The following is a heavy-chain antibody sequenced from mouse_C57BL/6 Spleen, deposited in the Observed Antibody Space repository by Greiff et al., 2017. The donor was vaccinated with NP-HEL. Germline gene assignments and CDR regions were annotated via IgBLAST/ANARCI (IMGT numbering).Heavy chain of an antibody. CDR2: ISSGSSTL. D-gene: IGHD1-1*01. J-gene: IGHJ1*03. CDR3: AKPLIFSTGYFDV. Sequence: EVQRVESGGGLVKPGGSLKLSCAASGFTFSDYGMHWVRQAPEKGLEWVAYISSGSSTLYSADPVKGRFTISRDNAKNTLFLQMTSLRSEDTAMYYCAKPLIFSTGYFDVWGTGTTVTVSS. CDR1: GFTFSDYG. V-gene: IGHV5-17*01.